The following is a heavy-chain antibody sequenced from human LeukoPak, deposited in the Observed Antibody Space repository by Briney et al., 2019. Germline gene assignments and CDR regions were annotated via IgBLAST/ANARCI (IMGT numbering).Heavy chain of an antibody. CDR1: GYTFTSYD. V-gene: IGHV1-18*01. CDR2: ISAYNGNT. D-gene: IGHD5-18*01. Sequence: ASVKVSCKASGYTFTSYDINWVRQAPGQGLEWMGWISAYNGNTNYAQKLQGRVTMTTDTSTSTAYMELRSLRSDDTAVYYCARDLGYSYGLDNYYYYGMDVWGQGTTVTVSS. CDR3: ARDLGYSYGLDNYYYYGMDV. J-gene: IGHJ6*02.